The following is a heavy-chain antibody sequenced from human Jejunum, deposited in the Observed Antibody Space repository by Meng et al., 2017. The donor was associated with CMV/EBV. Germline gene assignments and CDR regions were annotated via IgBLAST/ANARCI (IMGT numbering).Heavy chain of an antibody. CDR3: ARGVISYHDS. V-gene: IGHV1-3*04. D-gene: IGHD3-16*01. Sequence: ACKASGYTFTNFAIHWVRQAPGQRLEGMGWIYTDSGDTKFSQKFQGRVSFTRDTPATTAYMELTSLRSEDTAVYYCARGVISYHDSWGQGTLVTVSS. J-gene: IGHJ5*02. CDR2: IYTDSGDT. CDR1: GYTFTNFA.